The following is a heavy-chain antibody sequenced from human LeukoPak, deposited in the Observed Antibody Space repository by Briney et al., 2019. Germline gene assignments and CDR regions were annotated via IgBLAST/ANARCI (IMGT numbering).Heavy chain of an antibody. CDR1: GFTFSSYW. CDR2: IKQDGSEK. Sequence: GGSLRLSCAASGFTFSSYWMSWVRQAPGKGLEWVANIKQDGSEKYYVDSVKGRFTISRDNAKNSLYLQMNSLRAEDTALYYCARDKSYYYYYMDVWGKGTTVTVSS. J-gene: IGHJ6*03. CDR3: ARDKSYYYYYMDV. V-gene: IGHV3-7*03.